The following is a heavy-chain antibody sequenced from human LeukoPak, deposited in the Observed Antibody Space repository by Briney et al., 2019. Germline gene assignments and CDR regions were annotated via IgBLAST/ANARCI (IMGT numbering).Heavy chain of an antibody. CDR2: IFYSGST. J-gene: IGHJ4*02. CDR1: GGSVSSGSYY. V-gene: IGHV4-39*07. CDR3: ARVVISEWEEPFFDY. D-gene: IGHD1-26*01. Sequence: PSETLSLTCTVSGGSVSSGSYYWGWIRQPPGKGLEWIGNIFYSGSTYYSPSLKSRVTISVDTSKNQFSLKLSSVTAADTAVYYCARVVISEWEEPFFDYWGQGTLVTVSS.